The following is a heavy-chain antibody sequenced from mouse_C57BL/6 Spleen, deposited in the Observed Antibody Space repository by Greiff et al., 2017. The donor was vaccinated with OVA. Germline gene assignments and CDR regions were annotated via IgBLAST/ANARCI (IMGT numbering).Heavy chain of an antibody. V-gene: IGHV5-17*01. CDR3: ARRGQLRLPDYYAMDY. Sequence: EVQLVESGGGLVKPGGSLKLSCAASGFTFSDYGMHWVRQAPEKGLEWVAYISSGSSTIYYADTVKGRFTISRDNAKNTLFLQMTSLRSEDTAMYYCARRGQLRLPDYYAMDYWGQGTSVTVSS. CDR1: GFTFSDYG. CDR2: ISSGSSTI. D-gene: IGHD3-2*02. J-gene: IGHJ4*01.